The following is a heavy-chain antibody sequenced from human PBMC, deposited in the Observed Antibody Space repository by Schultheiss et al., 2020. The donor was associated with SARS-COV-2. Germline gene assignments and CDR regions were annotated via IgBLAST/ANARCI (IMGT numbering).Heavy chain of an antibody. Sequence: GGSLRLSCAASGFTFNTYSMNWVRQAPGKGLEWVSGISWNGGNIAYADSVRGRFTISRDNSKNTLYLQMNSLRAEDTAVYYCARDLVVAVAGTNDYWGQGTLVTVSS. D-gene: IGHD6-19*01. CDR2: ISWNGGNI. V-gene: IGHV3-30*03. CDR3: ARDLVVAVAGTNDY. J-gene: IGHJ4*02. CDR1: GFTFNTYS.